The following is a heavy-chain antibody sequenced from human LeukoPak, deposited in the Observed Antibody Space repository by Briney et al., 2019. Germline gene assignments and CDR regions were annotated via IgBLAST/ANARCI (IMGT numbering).Heavy chain of an antibody. Sequence: ASVKVSCKVSRYTLSQLSIHWVRQAPGKGLEWMGGFHPEDGETIYAQKFHGRVTMTEDTSTDTAYMDLRSLRPDDTAVYYCAATPTMTLIVVNILRFDSWGQGTLITVSS. CDR1: RYTLSQLS. D-gene: IGHD3-22*01. V-gene: IGHV1-24*01. CDR2: FHPEDGET. J-gene: IGHJ4*02. CDR3: AATPTMTLIVVNILRFDS.